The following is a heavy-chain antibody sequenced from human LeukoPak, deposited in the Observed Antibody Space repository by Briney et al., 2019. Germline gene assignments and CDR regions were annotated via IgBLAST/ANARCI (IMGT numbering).Heavy chain of an antibody. V-gene: IGHV4-59*01. Sequence: PSETLSLTCTVSGGSISGDYWSWIRQPPGKGLEWVAYIYYSGGTNYNPSLKSRVTISVDTSKNQFSLRLTSVTAADTAVYYCARLRGDPTAVFDYGGRGTLVSVSP. D-gene: IGHD3-10*01. CDR1: GGSISGDY. CDR3: ARLRGDPTAVFDY. J-gene: IGHJ4*02. CDR2: IYYSGGT.